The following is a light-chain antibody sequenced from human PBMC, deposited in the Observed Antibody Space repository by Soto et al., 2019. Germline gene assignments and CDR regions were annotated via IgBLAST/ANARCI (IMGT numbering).Light chain of an antibody. V-gene: IGLV1-40*01. CDR1: SSNIGAGYD. J-gene: IGLJ2*01. CDR2: GNS. CDR3: QSYDSSLSGHVV. Sequence: QSVLTQPPSVSGAPGQRVTISCTGSSSNIGAGYDVHWYQQLPGTAPKLLICGNSNRPSGVPDRFSGSKSGTSASLAITGLQAEDEADYYCQSYDSSLSGHVVFGGGTKLTVL.